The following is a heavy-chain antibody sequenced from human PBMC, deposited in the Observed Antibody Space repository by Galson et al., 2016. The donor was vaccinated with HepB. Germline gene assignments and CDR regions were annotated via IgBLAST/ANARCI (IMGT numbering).Heavy chain of an antibody. D-gene: IGHD3-22*01. J-gene: IGHJ1*01. CDR3: ALYYYDSSGFVEYFQH. CDR2: IKPDGSER. V-gene: IGHV3-7*03. CDR1: GFTFGSVW. Sequence: SLRLSCATSGFTFGSVWMSWVRQAPGKGLEWVANIKPDGSERYYVDSLKGRFTISRDNAENSLNLQMNNLRAEGTAVYYCALYYYDSSGFVEYFQHWGQGTRVTVSS.